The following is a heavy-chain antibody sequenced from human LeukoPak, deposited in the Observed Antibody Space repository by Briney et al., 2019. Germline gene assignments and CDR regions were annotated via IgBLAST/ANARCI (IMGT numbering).Heavy chain of an antibody. Sequence: SETLSLTCTVSGGSIRSYYWSWIRQPPGKGLEWIGYIYYSGSTNYNPSLKSRVTISVDTSKNQFSLKLGSVTAADTAVYSCARRPYGGNSDFQHWGRAPWSSSPQ. CDR1: GGSIRSYY. V-gene: IGHV4-59*08. D-gene: IGHD4-23*01. CDR3: ARRPYGGNSDFQH. J-gene: IGHJ1*01. CDR2: IYYSGST.